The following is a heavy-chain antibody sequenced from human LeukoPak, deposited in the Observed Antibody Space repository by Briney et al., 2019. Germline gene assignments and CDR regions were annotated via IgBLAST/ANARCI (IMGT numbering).Heavy chain of an antibody. J-gene: IGHJ4*02. D-gene: IGHD4-11*01. CDR1: GFTFSSHS. Sequence: GGSLRLSCAASGFTFSSHSMNWVRQAPGKGLEWVSSISDSRDYKYYADSVKGRVTISTDDAKKSVSLQMNSLRAEDTAVYYCARGGKLDYPFDYWGQGTLVTVSS. CDR2: ISDSRDYK. CDR3: ARGGKLDYPFDY. V-gene: IGHV3-21*01.